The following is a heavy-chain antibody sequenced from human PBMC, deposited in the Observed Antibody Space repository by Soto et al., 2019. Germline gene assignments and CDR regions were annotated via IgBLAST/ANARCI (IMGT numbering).Heavy chain of an antibody. V-gene: IGHV1-2*02. D-gene: IGHD3-10*01. CDR2: INTKFGDT. Sequence: QVQLVQSGAEVKEPGDSVRVSCEASGYTFTAYYIHWVRQVPGQGLEWMGWINTKFGDTTYAQDFQGRVTMTRDMSISTVYRELGRLTSADTSIYYCARNMDYFYGPGSGNGHGVWGQGTTVTVFS. J-gene: IGHJ6*02. CDR1: GYTFTAYY. CDR3: ARNMDYFYGPGSGNGHGV.